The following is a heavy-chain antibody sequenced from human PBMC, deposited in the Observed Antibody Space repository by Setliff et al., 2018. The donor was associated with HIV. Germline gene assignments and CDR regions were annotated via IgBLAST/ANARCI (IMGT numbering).Heavy chain of an antibody. D-gene: IGHD1-26*01. CDR3: ARDDSGSYNNWFDP. Sequence: LSLTCTVSGGSISSSSYYWGWIRQPPGKGLEWIGSIYYSGSTYYSPSLKSRVTISVDTSKNQFSLKLSSVTAADTAVYYCARDDSGSYNNWFDPWGQGTLVTVSS. V-gene: IGHV4-39*02. J-gene: IGHJ5*02. CDR1: GGSISSSSYY. CDR2: IYYSGST.